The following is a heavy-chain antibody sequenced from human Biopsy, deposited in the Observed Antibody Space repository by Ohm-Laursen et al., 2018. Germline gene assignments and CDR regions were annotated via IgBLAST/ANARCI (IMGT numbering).Heavy chain of an antibody. V-gene: IGHV1-18*01. CDR3: ARAGVWFGDRLEDYGMDV. CDR2: ISPYNDKT. D-gene: IGHD3-10*01. J-gene: IGHJ6*02. Sequence: ASVKVSCKASGGPSTNYAFSWVRQAPGQGLEWMGWISPYNDKTSYPPKLQDRVTMTADTSTNTAHMELSSLRSDDTAVYFCARAGVWFGDRLEDYGMDVWGQGTTVTVSS. CDR1: GGPSTNYA.